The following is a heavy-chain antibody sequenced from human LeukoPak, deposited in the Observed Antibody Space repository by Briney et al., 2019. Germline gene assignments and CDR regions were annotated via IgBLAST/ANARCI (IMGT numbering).Heavy chain of an antibody. D-gene: IGHD3-3*01. CDR2: IYYSGST. V-gene: IGHV4-59*01. CDR1: GGSISSYY. Sequence: SETLSLTCTVSGGSISSYYWSWIRQPPGKGLEWIGYIYYSGSTNYNPSLKSRVTISVDTSKNQFSLKLSSVTAADTAVYYCARNTDYDFWSGYYTLDYWGQGTLVTVSS. J-gene: IGHJ4*02. CDR3: ARNTDYDFWSGYYTLDY.